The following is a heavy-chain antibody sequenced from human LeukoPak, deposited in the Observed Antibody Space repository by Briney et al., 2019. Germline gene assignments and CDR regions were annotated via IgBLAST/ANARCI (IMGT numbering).Heavy chain of an antibody. CDR3: ILDVVASGHN. J-gene: IGHJ4*02. CDR2: IYSGGST. CDR1: EFSVGSNY. V-gene: IGHV3-66*02. D-gene: IGHD5-12*01. Sequence: PGGSLRLSCAASEFSVGSNYMTWVRQAPGKGLEWVSLIYSGGSTYYADSVKGRFTISRDNSKNTLYVQMNSLTPEDTAVYYCILDVVASGHNWGQGTLVTVSS.